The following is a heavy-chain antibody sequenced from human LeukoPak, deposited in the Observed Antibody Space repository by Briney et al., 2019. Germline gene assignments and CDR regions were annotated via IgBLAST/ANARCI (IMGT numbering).Heavy chain of an antibody. CDR3: ARGGGSTDYYDSSGYC. D-gene: IGHD3-22*01. CDR1: GGSLRSYY. V-gene: IGHV4-59*01. J-gene: IGHJ4*02. Sequence: SETLSLTCTLSGGSLRSYYWSWIRQPPGKGLEWIGYIYYSGSTNYNPSLKSRVTISVDTSKNQFSLKLSSVTAADTAVYYCARGGGSTDYYDSSGYCWGQGTLVTVSS. CDR2: IYYSGST.